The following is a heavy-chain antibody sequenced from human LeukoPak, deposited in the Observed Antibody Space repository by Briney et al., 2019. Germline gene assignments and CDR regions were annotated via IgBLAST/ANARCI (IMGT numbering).Heavy chain of an antibody. Sequence: GGSLRLSCAASGFTLSSYAMHWVRQAPGKGLEWVAVISYDGSNKYYADSVKGRFTISRDNSKNTLYLQMNSLRAEDTAVYYCAGRGTKFDYWGQGTLVTVSS. V-gene: IGHV3-30*04. CDR2: ISYDGSNK. J-gene: IGHJ4*02. CDR3: AGRGTKFDY. D-gene: IGHD3-16*01. CDR1: GFTLSSYA.